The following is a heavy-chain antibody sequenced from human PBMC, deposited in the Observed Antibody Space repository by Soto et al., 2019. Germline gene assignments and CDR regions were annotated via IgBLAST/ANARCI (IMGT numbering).Heavy chain of an antibody. D-gene: IGHD3-9*01. Sequence: GGSLRLSCAASGFTFSSYWMSWVRQAPGKGLEWVANIKQDGSEKYYVDSVKGRFTISRDNAKNSLYLQMNSLRAEDTAVYYCARVRANYDILTGYYGNNYYYYGMDFWGQGTTVTVSS. V-gene: IGHV3-7*05. J-gene: IGHJ6*02. CDR3: ARVRANYDILTGYYGNNYYYYGMDF. CDR2: IKQDGSEK. CDR1: GFTFSSYW.